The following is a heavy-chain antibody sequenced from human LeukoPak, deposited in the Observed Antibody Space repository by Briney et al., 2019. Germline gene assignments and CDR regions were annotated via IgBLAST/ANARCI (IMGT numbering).Heavy chain of an antibody. CDR3: ARVSWGY. V-gene: IGHV4-34*01. J-gene: IGHJ4*02. D-gene: IGHD7-27*01. CDR2: INHSGSN. CDR1: GGSFSGYY. Sequence: PSETLSLTCAVYGGSFSGYYWSWIRQPPGKGLEWIGEINHSGSNNYNPSLKSRVTISVDTSKNQFSLKLSSVTAADTAVYYCARVSWGYWGQGTLVTVSS.